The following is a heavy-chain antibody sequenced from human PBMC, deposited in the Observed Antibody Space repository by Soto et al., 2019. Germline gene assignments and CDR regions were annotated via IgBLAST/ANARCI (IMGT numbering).Heavy chain of an antibody. D-gene: IGHD1-26*01. CDR2: VNNDGRSA. CDR1: GFAFSYFW. Sequence: GGSLRLSCEASGFAFSYFWMHWVRHTPEKGLVWVSHVNNDGRSAGYADSVKGRFTISRDNAKNMVYLQMNSLRAEDTAVYYCARDTPGVGIDWWGQGTLVTVSS. J-gene: IGHJ4*02. V-gene: IGHV3-74*01. CDR3: ARDTPGVGIDW.